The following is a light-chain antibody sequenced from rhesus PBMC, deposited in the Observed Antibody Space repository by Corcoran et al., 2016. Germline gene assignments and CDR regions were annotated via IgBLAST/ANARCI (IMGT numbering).Light chain of an antibody. CDR2: VVN. CDR3: GSYAGRDTLVL. V-gene: IGLV2-32*01. Sequence: QATLTQPRSVSGSPGQSVTIPCTITSVDIGTHVSWYQQHPDTAPKLMIYVVNKRPSGLSDRVSGSKSGNTASLTISGLQAEDEADYYCGSYAGRDTLVLFGGGTRLTVL. CDR1: SVDIGTH. J-gene: IGLJ3*01.